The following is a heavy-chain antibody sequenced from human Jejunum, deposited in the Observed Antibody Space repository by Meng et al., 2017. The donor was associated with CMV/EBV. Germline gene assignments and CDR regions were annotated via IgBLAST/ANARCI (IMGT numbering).Heavy chain of an antibody. J-gene: IGHJ4*02. CDR3: ARDPWIFGVVGKPSGANYFDC. Sequence: AMFWVSKSQGKGLEWVALRADDGANKDYPDAGKGRFTISRDNSKNTLYLKMNSLRAEDTDVYYGARDPWIFGVVGKPSGANYFDCWGQGTLVTVSS. CDR1: A. V-gene: IGHV3-30*04. D-gene: IGHD3-3*01. CDR2: RADDGANK.